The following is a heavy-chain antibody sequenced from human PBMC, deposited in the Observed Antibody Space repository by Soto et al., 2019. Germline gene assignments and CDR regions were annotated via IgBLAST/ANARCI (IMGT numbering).Heavy chain of an antibody. CDR1: GFTFSSYG. J-gene: IGHJ4*02. Sequence: QVQLVESGGGVVQPGRSPRLSCAASGFTFSSYGMHWVRQAPGKGLEWVAVISYDGSNKYYADSVKGRFTISRDNSKNTLYLQMNSLRAEDTAVYYCAKVSGIPYWGQGTLVTVSS. V-gene: IGHV3-30*18. D-gene: IGHD6-13*01. CDR2: ISYDGSNK. CDR3: AKVSGIPY.